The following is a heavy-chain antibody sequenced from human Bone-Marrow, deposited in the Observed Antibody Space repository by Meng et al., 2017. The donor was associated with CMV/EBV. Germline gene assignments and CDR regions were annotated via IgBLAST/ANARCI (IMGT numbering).Heavy chain of an antibody. V-gene: IGHV1-2*02. CDR3: ARSPSLLYYDFWSGYYNANGAGESFDY. J-gene: IGHJ4*02. Sequence: ASVKVSCKASGYTFTDYYIHWVRQAPGQGLEWMGWINTNSGGTNYGQKFQGRVTMTRDMSISTAYMELSSLRSDDTAVYYCARSPSLLYYDFWSGYYNANGAGESFDYWGQGTLVTVSS. D-gene: IGHD3-3*01. CDR2: INTNSGGT. CDR1: GYTFTDYY.